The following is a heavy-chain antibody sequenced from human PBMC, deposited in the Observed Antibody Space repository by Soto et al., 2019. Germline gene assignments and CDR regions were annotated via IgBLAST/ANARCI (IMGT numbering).Heavy chain of an antibody. Sequence: GASVKVSCKASGGTFSSYAISWVRQAPGQGLEWMGGIIPIFGTANYAQKFQGRVTITADESTSTAYMELSSLRSEDTAVYYCARGFEKGYSYGYPNYFDYWGQGTLVTVSS. D-gene: IGHD5-18*01. CDR2: IIPIFGTA. J-gene: IGHJ4*02. CDR1: GGTFSSYA. CDR3: ARGFEKGYSYGYPNYFDY. V-gene: IGHV1-69*13.